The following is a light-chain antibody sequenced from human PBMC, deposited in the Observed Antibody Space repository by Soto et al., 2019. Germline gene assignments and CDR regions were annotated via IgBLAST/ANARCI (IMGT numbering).Light chain of an antibody. CDR2: GNS. Sequence: QSVLTQPPSVSGAPGQRVTISCTGCSSNIGAGYDVHWYQQLPGTAPKLLIYGNSNRPSGVPDRFSGSKSGASASLAITGLQAEDEADYYCQSYDSNLSVVFGGGTKLIVL. V-gene: IGLV1-40*01. CDR3: QSYDSNLSVV. J-gene: IGLJ2*01. CDR1: SSNIGAGYD.